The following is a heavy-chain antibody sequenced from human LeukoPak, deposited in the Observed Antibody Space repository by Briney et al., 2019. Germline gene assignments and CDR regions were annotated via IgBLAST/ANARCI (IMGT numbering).Heavy chain of an antibody. CDR3: LGIAVAGTGIIYYMDV. J-gene: IGHJ6*03. D-gene: IGHD6-19*01. Sequence: ASVKVSRKASGGTFSSSAINWVRQAPGQGLEWMGGIIPMFGTASYAQKFQGRVTITADESTSTAYMELGRLRSEDTAVYYCLGIAVAGTGIIYYMDVWGKGTTVTVSS. V-gene: IGHV1-69*13. CDR2: IIPMFGTA. CDR1: GGTFSSSA.